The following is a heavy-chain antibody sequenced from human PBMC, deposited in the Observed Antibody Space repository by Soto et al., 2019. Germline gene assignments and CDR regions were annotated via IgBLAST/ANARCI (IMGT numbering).Heavy chain of an antibody. CDR3: VRDIR. V-gene: IGHV3-74*01. CDR2: INSDGSTT. CDR1: GFTFSSIW. Sequence: EVQLVESGGGLVQPGGSLRLSCAASGFTFSSIWMHWVRQAPGKGLVWVSCINSDGSTTSYADSVKGRFTISRDNAKXXXXXXXXSXXAEDTAVYYCVRDIRWGQGTLVTVSS. J-gene: IGHJ4*02.